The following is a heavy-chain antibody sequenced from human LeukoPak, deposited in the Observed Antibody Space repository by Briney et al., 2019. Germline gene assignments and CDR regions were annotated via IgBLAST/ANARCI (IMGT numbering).Heavy chain of an antibody. CDR3: AATYSGNWEFDY. CDR1: GFTFSSYE. J-gene: IGHJ4*02. CDR2: INWNGDNT. V-gene: IGHV3-20*04. Sequence: GGSLRLSCAASGFTFSSYEMNWVRQAPGKGLEWVSGINWNGDNTGSADSVKGRFTISRDNAKNSLYLEMNSLRAEDTALYYCAATYSGNWEFDYWGQGTLVTVSS. D-gene: IGHD1-26*01.